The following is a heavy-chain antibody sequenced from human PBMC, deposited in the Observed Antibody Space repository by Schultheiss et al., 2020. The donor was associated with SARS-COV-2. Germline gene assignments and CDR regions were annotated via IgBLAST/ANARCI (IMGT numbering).Heavy chain of an antibody. CDR2: IRSKARNYAT. CDR3: TRNSTSSGWFDP. Sequence: GGSLRLSCAASGFTFSDYYMSWVRQAPGKGLEWVGRIRSKARNYATTYAASVKGRFIISRDESRNTSYLQMNSLKIEDTAVYYCTRNSTSSGWFDPWGQGILVTVSS. V-gene: IGHV3-73*01. CDR1: GFTFSDYY. J-gene: IGHJ5*02. D-gene: IGHD5-18*01.